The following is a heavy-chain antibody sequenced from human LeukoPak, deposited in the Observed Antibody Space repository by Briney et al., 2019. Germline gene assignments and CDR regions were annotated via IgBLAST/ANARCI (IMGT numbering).Heavy chain of an antibody. Sequence: PSETLSLTCTVSGGSISDYYWSWIRQPPGKGLEWIGYIYYSGSTNYNPSLKGRVTISVDTSKNQFSLKLSSVTAADTAVYYCARGSIVAPSAYWGQGTLVTVSS. CDR2: IYYSGST. D-gene: IGHD2-21*01. CDR1: GGSISDYY. CDR3: ARGSIVAPSAY. J-gene: IGHJ4*02. V-gene: IGHV4-59*01.